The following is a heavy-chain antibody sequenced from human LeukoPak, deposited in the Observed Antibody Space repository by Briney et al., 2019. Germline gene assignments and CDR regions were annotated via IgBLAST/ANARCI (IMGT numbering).Heavy chain of an antibody. CDR1: GGTFRHYA. CDR2: TMPLVDIE. J-gene: IGHJ4*02. D-gene: IGHD3-16*02. Sequence: ASVKVSCKASGGTFRHYAISWVRQAPGQGFEWMGRTMPLVDIEEYAPKFQGRLTITADKSTGTAYMDLSSLRSEDTAVYYCAMITFGGVIVIPVVWGQGTLVTVSS. V-gene: IGHV1-69*04. CDR3: AMITFGGVIVIPVV.